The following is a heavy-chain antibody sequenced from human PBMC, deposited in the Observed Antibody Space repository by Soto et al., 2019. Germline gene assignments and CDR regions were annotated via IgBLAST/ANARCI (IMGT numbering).Heavy chain of an antibody. Sequence: QVQLQESGPGLVKPSETLSLTCTVSGGSVSSGSYYWSWIRQPPGKGLEWIGYIYYSGSTNYSPSPKSRVTIAGDTSTNQFTLKLSAGTAADTAVYYGARDQPPVRSSAAAYNYYGRDVWGQGTTVTVSS. CDR1: GGSVSSGSYY. V-gene: IGHV4-61*01. CDR3: ARDQPPVRSSAAAYNYYGRDV. D-gene: IGHD6-25*01. J-gene: IGHJ6*02. CDR2: IYYSGST.